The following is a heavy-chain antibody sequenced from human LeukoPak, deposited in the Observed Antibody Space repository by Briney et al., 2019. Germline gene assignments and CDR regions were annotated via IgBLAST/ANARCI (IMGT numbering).Heavy chain of an antibody. Sequence: PGGSLRLSCAASGFTFSSYGMHWVRQAPGKGLEWVAVISYDGSNKYYADSVKGRFTISRDNSKNTLYLQMNSLRAEDTAVYYCAKDVSLGGSYRIGAFDIWGQGTMVTVSS. CDR2: ISYDGSNK. J-gene: IGHJ3*02. CDR3: AKDVSLGGSYRIGAFDI. D-gene: IGHD1-26*01. V-gene: IGHV3-30*18. CDR1: GFTFSSYG.